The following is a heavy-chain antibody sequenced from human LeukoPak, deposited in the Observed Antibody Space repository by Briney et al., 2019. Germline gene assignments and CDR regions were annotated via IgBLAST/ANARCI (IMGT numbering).Heavy chain of an antibody. CDR2: IKQDGSEK. J-gene: IGHJ6*02. V-gene: IGHV3-7*01. CDR3: ARDRGQLLYYYGMDV. CDR1: GFTFSSYW. Sequence: TGGSLRLSCAASGFTFSSYWMSWVRQAPGKGLEWVANIKQDGSEKYYVDSVKGRFTISRDNAKNSLYLQMNSLRAEDTAVYYCARDRGQLLYYYGMDVWGQGTTVTVSS. D-gene: IGHD2-2*01.